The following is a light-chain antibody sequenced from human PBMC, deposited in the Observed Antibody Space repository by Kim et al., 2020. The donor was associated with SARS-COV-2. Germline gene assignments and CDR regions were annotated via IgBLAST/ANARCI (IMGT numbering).Light chain of an antibody. CDR3: QQRYTWPLT. V-gene: IGKV3-11*01. Sequence: EIVLTQSPAPLSLSPGEGATLSCRASQNVGSYLVWFQQKPGQAPRLVIYDASARATGIPARFSGSGSGTDFTLTIRSVEPEDFAVYFCQQRYTWPLTFGGGTRVEVK. J-gene: IGKJ4*01. CDR1: QNVGSY. CDR2: DAS.